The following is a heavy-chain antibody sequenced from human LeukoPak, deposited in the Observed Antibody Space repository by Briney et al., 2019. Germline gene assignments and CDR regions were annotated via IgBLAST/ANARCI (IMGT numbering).Heavy chain of an antibody. J-gene: IGHJ5*02. CDR1: GGSISSYY. V-gene: IGHV4-59*01. CDR3: ARILGLKTLYSSSWYGGFDP. Sequence: SETLSLTCTVSGGSISSYYWSWIRQPPGKGLEWIGYIYYSGSTNYNPSLKSRVTIPVDTSKNQFSLKLSSVTAADTAVYYCARILGLKTLYSSSWYGGFDPWGQGTLVTVSS. CDR2: IYYSGST. D-gene: IGHD6-13*01.